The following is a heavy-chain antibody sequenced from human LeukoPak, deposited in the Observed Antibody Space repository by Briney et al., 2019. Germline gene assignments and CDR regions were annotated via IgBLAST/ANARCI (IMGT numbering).Heavy chain of an antibody. CDR3: ARVMGYDSATRFDY. CDR1: GFTFSSYS. D-gene: IGHD3-22*01. J-gene: IGHJ4*02. V-gene: IGHV3-48*01. CDR2: ISSSSSTI. Sequence: GGSLGLSCAASGFTFSSYSMNWVRQAPGKGLEWVSYISSSSSTIYYADSVKGRFTISRDNAKNSLYLQMNSLRAEDTAVYYCARVMGYDSATRFDYWGQGTLVTVSS.